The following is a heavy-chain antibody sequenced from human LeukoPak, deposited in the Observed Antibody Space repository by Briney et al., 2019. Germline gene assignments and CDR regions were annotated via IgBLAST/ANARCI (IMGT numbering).Heavy chain of an antibody. CDR2: FEPEEGEHGET. CDR3: ATDRLEIYALHI. Sequence: ASVKVSCKVSGYTLTELSMHWVRQAPGKGLEWMGGFEPEEGEHGETIYAQKFEGRLTLTEDTATDTAYMELVSLTSADTAVYYCATDRLEIYALHIWGQGTVVTVS. J-gene: IGHJ3*02. V-gene: IGHV1-24*01. D-gene: IGHD1-1*01. CDR1: GYTLTELS.